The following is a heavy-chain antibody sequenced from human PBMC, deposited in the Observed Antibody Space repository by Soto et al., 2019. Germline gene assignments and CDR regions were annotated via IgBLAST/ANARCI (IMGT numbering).Heavy chain of an antibody. CDR3: ARDQNYGGSPTYYGMDV. CDR1: GYTFTGYY. Sequence: QVQLVQSGAEVKKPGASVKVSCKASGYTFTGYYMHWVRQAPGQGLEWMGWINPNSGGTNYAQKFQGRVTMTRDTSISTAYMELSRLRSDDTAVYYCARDQNYGGSPTYYGMDVWGQGTTVTVSS. D-gene: IGHD1-7*01. CDR2: INPNSGGT. J-gene: IGHJ6*02. V-gene: IGHV1-2*02.